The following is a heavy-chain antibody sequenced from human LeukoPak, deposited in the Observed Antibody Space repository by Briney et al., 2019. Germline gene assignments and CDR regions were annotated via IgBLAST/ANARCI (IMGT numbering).Heavy chain of an antibody. J-gene: IGHJ6*03. V-gene: IGHV1-2*06. D-gene: IGHD6-13*01. CDR2: INPNSGGT. CDR3: ARGVGLYSSSWDDYYYYMDV. CDR1: GYTFTGYY. Sequence: ASVKVSCKASGYTFTGYYMHWVRQAPGQGLEWMGRINPNSGGTNYAQKFQGRVTMTRDTSISTAYMELSRLRSDDTAVYYCARGVGLYSSSWDDYYYYMDVWGKGTTVTVSS.